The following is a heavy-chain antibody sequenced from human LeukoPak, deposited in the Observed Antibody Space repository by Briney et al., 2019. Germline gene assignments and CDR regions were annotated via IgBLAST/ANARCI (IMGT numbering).Heavy chain of an antibody. CDR3: AKESDVAAAGIDY. J-gene: IGHJ4*02. Sequence: GGSLRLSCAASGFIFSGYGMHWVRQAPGKGLQWVTFIRYEGSNKYYADSVKGRFTISRDNSKNTLYLQMNSLRVEDTAVYYCAKESDVAAAGIDYWGQGTLVTVSS. CDR2: IRYEGSNK. V-gene: IGHV3-30*02. CDR1: GFIFSGYG. D-gene: IGHD6-13*01.